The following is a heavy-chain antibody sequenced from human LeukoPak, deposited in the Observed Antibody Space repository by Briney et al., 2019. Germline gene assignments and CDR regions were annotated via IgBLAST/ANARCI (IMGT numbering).Heavy chain of an antibody. CDR3: ARDVFSRDPHYGGPVHD. Sequence: SVKVSCKASGGTFSSTVISWVRQAPGQGLEWMGGSIPIFGRTNYAQKFQGRVTITTDESTGTAYMEVSSLRSEDTAVYYCARDVFSRDPHYGGPVHDWGHGTLVTVS. V-gene: IGHV1-69*05. CDR1: GGTFSSTV. CDR2: SIPIFGRT. D-gene: IGHD4/OR15-4a*01. J-gene: IGHJ4*01.